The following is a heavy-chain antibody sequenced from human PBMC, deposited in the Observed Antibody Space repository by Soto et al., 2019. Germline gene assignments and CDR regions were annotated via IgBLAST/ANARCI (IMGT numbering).Heavy chain of an antibody. CDR3: ASIIVGTTPGH. CDR1: GFTFSNAW. Sequence: GSLRLSCAASGFTFSNAWMNWVRQAPGKGLEWVSYISSIISTIYYSDSVKGRFTISRDNVKKSLYPQMDSLRDEDTAVYYCASIIVGTTPGHWGQGTLVTVSS. CDR2: ISSIISTI. V-gene: IGHV3-48*02. J-gene: IGHJ4*02. D-gene: IGHD1-26*01.